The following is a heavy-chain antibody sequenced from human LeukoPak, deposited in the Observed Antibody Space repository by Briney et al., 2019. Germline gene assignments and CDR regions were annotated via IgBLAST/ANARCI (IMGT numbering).Heavy chain of an antibody. CDR2: ISGSGGST. CDR1: GFTFSSYA. Sequence: GGSLRLPCAASGFTFSSYAMSWVRQAPGKGREWVSAISGSGGSTYYADSVKGRFTISRDDSKNTLYLQMNSLRAEDTAVYYCAKDYKSIAAHADYWGQGTLVTVSS. CDR3: AKDYKSIAAHADY. V-gene: IGHV3-23*01. J-gene: IGHJ4*02. D-gene: IGHD6-6*01.